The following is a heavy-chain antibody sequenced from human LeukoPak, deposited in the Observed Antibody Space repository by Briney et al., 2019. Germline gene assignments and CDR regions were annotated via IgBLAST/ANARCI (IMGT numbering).Heavy chain of an antibody. CDR2: ISSSSSYI. V-gene: IGHV3-21*01. Sequence: TGGSLGLSCAASGFTLSTYTMNWVRQAPGKGLEWVSSISSSSSYIYYADSVKGRFTISRDNAKNSLYLQMNSLRAEDTAVYYCAELGITMIGGVWGKGTTVTISS. CDR3: AELGITMIGGV. CDR1: GFTLSTYT. J-gene: IGHJ6*04. D-gene: IGHD3-10*02.